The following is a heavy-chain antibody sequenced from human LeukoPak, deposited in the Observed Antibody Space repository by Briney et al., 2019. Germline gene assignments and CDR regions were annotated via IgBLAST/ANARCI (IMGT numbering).Heavy chain of an antibody. CDR1: GGSISSRDAY. D-gene: IGHD5-18*01. CDR3: GGLGTCGYSYGYVDY. CDR2: IYYTGSS. V-gene: IGHV4-39*01. J-gene: IGHJ4*02. Sequence: SETLSLTCTVSGGSISSRDAYWGWIRQPPGKGPEWVGTIYYTGSSYYNSSLKSLVTFSVDTSKNQISLTLKSVTAADTVVYCCGGLGTCGYSYGYVDYWGQGALVTVSS.